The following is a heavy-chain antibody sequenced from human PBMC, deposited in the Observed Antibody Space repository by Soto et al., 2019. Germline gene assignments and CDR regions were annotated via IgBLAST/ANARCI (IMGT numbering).Heavy chain of an antibody. V-gene: IGHV4-4*02. CDR2: IFHDGTA. CDR1: GVSISSGNW. D-gene: IGHD3-10*01. J-gene: IGHJ4*02. Sequence: SETLSLTCAVSGVSISSGNWWTWVRQTPQRGLEYIGEIFHDGTANYYPSFERRVAISVDTSKNQFSLKLTPVTAADTAIYFCARLFYDTRLNYMYFDFWGQGALVTVSS. CDR3: ARLFYDTRLNYMYFDF.